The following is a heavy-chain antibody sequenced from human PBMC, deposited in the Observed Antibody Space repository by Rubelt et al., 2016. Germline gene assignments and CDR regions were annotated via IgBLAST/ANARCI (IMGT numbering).Heavy chain of an antibody. CDR2: IYYSGST. V-gene: IGHV4-59*01. Sequence: QVQLQESGPGLVKPSETLSLTCTVSGGSISSYYWSWIRQPPGKGLEWIGYIYYSGSTNYTPSLKSLVTISVGTSKNQVVLKRSSVTAADTDVYYGARASRRGMLARNDYYGMDVWGQGTTVTVSS. D-gene: IGHD1-1*01. CDR3: ARASRRGMLARNDYYGMDV. CDR1: GGSISSYY. J-gene: IGHJ6*02.